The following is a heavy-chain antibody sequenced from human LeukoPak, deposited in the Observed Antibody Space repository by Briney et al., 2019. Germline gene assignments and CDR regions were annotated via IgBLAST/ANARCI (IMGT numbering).Heavy chain of an antibody. D-gene: IGHD3-22*01. Sequence: PSETLSLTCTVSGGPISSYYWSWLRQPPRKGLDWIGYIYYRGSTNYNPSLKSRVTISVATSKDQFSLKLSSVTAADKAVYYCARPYDGAFDIWGQGTMVTVS. J-gene: IGHJ3*02. V-gene: IGHV4-59*01. CDR2: IYYRGST. CDR1: GGPISSYY. CDR3: ARPYDGAFDI.